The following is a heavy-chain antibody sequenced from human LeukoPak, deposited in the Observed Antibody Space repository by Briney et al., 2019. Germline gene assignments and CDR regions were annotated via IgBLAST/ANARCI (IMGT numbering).Heavy chain of an antibody. Sequence: ASETLSLTCSVFRVSIRSYYWSWIRQSPGKGLEWIGYIHASGNTNLNPSLKSRFTISVDMSKNQFSLKLSSVTAADTAVYYCARQTGSGLFILPGGQGTLVTVSS. CDR2: IHASGNT. D-gene: IGHD3/OR15-3a*01. J-gene: IGHJ4*02. V-gene: IGHV4-4*08. CDR3: ARQTGSGLFILP. CDR1: RVSIRSYY.